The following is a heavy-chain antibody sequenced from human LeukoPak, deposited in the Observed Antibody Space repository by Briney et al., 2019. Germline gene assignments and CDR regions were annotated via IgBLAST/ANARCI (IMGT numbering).Heavy chain of an antibody. Sequence: TGGSLRLSCAASGFTFSSYSMNWVRQAPGKGLEWVSSISSSSSYIYYADSVKGRFTISRDNAKNSLYLQMNSLRAEDTAVYYCARDIYYYDSSGYYFPGGSDCWGQGTLVTVSS. CDR3: ARDIYYYDSSGYYFPGGSDC. D-gene: IGHD3-22*01. CDR1: GFTFSSYS. V-gene: IGHV3-21*01. J-gene: IGHJ4*02. CDR2: ISSSSSYI.